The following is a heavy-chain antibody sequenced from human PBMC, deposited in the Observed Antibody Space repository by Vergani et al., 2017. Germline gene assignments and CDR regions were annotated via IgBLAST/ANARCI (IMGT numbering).Heavy chain of an antibody. CDR1: GGTFSSYA. CDR2: INAGNGNT. CDR3: ARASYYDFWSGYGTGYYYGMDV. J-gene: IGHJ6*02. Sequence: QVQLVQSGAEVKKPGSSVKVSCKASGGTFSSYAMHWVRQAPGQRLEWMGWINAGNGNTKYSQKFPGRVTMTRNTSISTAYMELSSLRSQDPAVYYCARASYYDFWSGYGTGYYYGMDVWGQGTTVTVSS. V-gene: IGHV1-3*01. D-gene: IGHD3-3*01.